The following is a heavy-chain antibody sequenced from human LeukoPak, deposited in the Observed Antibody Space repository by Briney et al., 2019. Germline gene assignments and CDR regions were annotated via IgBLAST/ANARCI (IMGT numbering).Heavy chain of an antibody. CDR2: INWNGGST. CDR3: AKDRSRVAVSGGGYFGS. Sequence: GGSLRLSCAASGFTFDDYGMSWVRQAPGKGLEWVSGINWNGGSTGYADSVKGRFTISRDNAKNSLYLQMNSLRAEDTAVYYCAKDRSRVAVSGGGYFGSWGQGTLVTVAS. V-gene: IGHV3-20*04. D-gene: IGHD6-19*01. J-gene: IGHJ4*02. CDR1: GFTFDDYG.